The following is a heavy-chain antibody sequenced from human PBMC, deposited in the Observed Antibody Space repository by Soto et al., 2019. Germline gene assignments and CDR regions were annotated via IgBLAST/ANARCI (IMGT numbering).Heavy chain of an antibody. Sequence: GGSLRLSCAASGFTFSSYAMSWVRQAPGKGLEWVSAISGSGGSTYYADSVKGRFTISRDNSKNTLYLQMNSLRAEDTAVYYCAKVGIDYYDSSGYYYFQHWGQGTLVTVSS. V-gene: IGHV3-23*01. CDR3: AKVGIDYYDSSGYYYFQH. D-gene: IGHD3-22*01. J-gene: IGHJ1*01. CDR1: GFTFSSYA. CDR2: ISGSGGST.